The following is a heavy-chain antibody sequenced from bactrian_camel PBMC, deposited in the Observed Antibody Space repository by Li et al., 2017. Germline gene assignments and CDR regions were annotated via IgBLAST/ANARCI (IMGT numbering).Heavy chain of an antibody. CDR3: AKDLIPNY. V-gene: IGHV3S1*01. D-gene: IGHD1*01. CDR1: GFSFSGFY. J-gene: IGHJ4*01. CDR2: LGTGTANT. Sequence: HVQLVESGGGLVQPGGSLKLSCAASGFSFSGFYMSWVRQAPGKEPEGVAALGTGTANTYYYDSVKGRFTISKDNAKNTLYLQLNSLKTEDMAMYYCAKDLIPNYWGQGTQVTVS.